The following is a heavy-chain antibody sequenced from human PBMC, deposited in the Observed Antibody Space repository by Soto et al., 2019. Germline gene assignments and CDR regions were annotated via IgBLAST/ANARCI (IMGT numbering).Heavy chain of an antibody. J-gene: IGHJ4*02. CDR2: INSDGSST. D-gene: IGHD6-13*01. V-gene: IGHV3-74*01. CDR1: GFTFSSFG. CDR3: ARRVAAAAPYYFDY. Sequence: PGGSLRLSCAASGFTFSSFGMHWVRQAPGKGLVWVSRINSDGSSTNYADSVKGRFTISRDNAKSTLYLQMNSLRAEDTAVYYCARRVAAAAPYYFDYWGQGTLVTVSS.